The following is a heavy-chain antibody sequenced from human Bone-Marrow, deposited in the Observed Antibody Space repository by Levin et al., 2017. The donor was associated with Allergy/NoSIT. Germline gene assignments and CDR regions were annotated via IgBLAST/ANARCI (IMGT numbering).Heavy chain of an antibody. CDR2: IYYSGST. V-gene: IGHV4-39*02. D-gene: IGHD6-13*01. Sequence: SETLSLTCTVSGGSITSSSYFWGWIRQPPGKGLEWIGSIYYSGSTYYNPSLKSRVTISVDTSKNPFSLKLSSVTAADTAIYYCAREYSSSSGKAFDIWGQGTMVTVSS. CDR3: AREYSSSSGKAFDI. CDR1: GGSITSSSYF. J-gene: IGHJ3*02.